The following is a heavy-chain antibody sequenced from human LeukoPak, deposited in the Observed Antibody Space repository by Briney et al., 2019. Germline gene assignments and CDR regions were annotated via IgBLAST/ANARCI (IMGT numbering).Heavy chain of an antibody. V-gene: IGHV4-4*02. CDR1: GGSISSSNW. CDR3: AREYYDILNWVSWFDP. CDR2: IYHSGST. Sequence: PSETLSLTCAVSGGSISSSNWWSWVRQPPGKGLEWIGEIYHSGSTNYNPSLKSRVTISVDTSKNQFSLKLSSVTAADTAVYYCAREYYDILNWVSWFDPWGQGTLVTVSS. D-gene: IGHD3-9*01. J-gene: IGHJ5*02.